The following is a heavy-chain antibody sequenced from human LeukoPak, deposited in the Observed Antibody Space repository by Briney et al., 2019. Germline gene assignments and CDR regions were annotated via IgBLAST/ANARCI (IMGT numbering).Heavy chain of an antibody. CDR3: ASHEEMATILGAFDI. J-gene: IGHJ3*02. CDR1: GGTFSSYA. V-gene: IGHV1-69*04. D-gene: IGHD5-24*01. Sequence: SVKVSCKASGGTFSSYAISWVRQAPGQGLEWMGRIIPILGIANYAQKFQGRVTITADKSTSTAYMELSSLRSEDTAVYYCASHEEMATILGAFDIWGQGTMVTVSS. CDR2: IIPILGIA.